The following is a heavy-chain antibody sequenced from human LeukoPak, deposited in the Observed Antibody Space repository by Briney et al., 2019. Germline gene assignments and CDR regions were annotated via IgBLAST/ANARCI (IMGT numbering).Heavy chain of an antibody. CDR2: IYTSGST. J-gene: IGHJ6*03. CDR3: ARLGSSSHADYYYCMVV. CDR1: TRSISSYY. V-gene: IGHV4-4*09. Sequence: PSETLSLTCTVSTRSISSYYWRWLPQPPGKGLEGIGYIYTSGSTNYNTSLKSRVTISVDTSKNQFYLKLSSVTAADTAVYYCARLGSSSHADYYYCMVVWGKGTTVT. D-gene: IGHD6-6*01.